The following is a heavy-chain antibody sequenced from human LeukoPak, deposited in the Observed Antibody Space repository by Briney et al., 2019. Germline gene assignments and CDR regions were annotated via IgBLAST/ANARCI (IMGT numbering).Heavy chain of an antibody. D-gene: IGHD6-19*01. CDR3: AKELSGWYSYYFDY. Sequence: SGGSLRLSCAASGFTFSSYSMNWVRQAPGKGLEWVSAISGSGGSTYYADSVKGRFTISRDNSKNTLYLQMNSLRAEDTAVYYCAKELSGWYSYYFDYWGQGTLVTVSS. V-gene: IGHV3-23*01. CDR2: ISGSGGST. CDR1: GFTFSSYS. J-gene: IGHJ4*02.